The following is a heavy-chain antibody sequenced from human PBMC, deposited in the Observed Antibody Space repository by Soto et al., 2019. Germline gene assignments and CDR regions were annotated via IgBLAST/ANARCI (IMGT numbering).Heavy chain of an antibody. CDR3: AKDVQYFWSGLDGDYYYYGMDV. J-gene: IGHJ6*02. CDR2: ISWNSGSI. Sequence: PGGSLRLSCAASGFTFDDYAMHWVRQAPGKGLEWVSGISWNSGSIGYADSVKGRFTISRDNAKNSLYLQMNSLRAEDTALYYCAKDVQYFWSGLDGDYYYYGMDVWGQGTTVTAP. V-gene: IGHV3-9*01. D-gene: IGHD3-3*01. CDR1: GFTFDDYA.